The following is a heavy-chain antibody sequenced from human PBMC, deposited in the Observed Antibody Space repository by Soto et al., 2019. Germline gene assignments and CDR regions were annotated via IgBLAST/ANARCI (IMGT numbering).Heavy chain of an antibody. Sequence: GSLRLSCAASGLTFSSYAMIWVRQAPGEGLEWVSAISGSGDRTYYADSVKGRFTISRDNSKNTLYLQMNSLRAEDTAVYYCANLGTYYYDSSGYGNVDYWGQGTLVTVSS. D-gene: IGHD3-22*01. CDR1: GLTFSSYA. V-gene: IGHV3-23*01. CDR2: ISGSGDRT. J-gene: IGHJ4*02. CDR3: ANLGTYYYDSSGYGNVDY.